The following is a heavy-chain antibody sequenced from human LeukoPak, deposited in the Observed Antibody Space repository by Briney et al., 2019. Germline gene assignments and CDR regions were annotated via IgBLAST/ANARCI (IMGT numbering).Heavy chain of an antibody. CDR1: GFTLSSDW. J-gene: IGHJ4*02. D-gene: IGHD2-2*01. V-gene: IGHV3-7*01. Sequence: GGSLRLSCVVSGFTLSSDWTSWVRQAPGKGLEWVANIKKDGIEKYYVESVKGRITISRDNAKNSLYLQMNSLRAEDTAVYYCARGRYSSRSGGYYFDIWGQGTLVTVSS. CDR3: ARGRYSSRSGGYYFDI. CDR2: IKKDGIEK.